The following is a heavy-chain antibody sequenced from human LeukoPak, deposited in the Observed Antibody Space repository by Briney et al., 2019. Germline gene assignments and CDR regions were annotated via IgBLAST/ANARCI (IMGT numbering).Heavy chain of an antibody. V-gene: IGHV3-48*03. CDR2: ISGSGPGI. J-gene: IGHJ5*02. CDR3: AREVKTASGSWWFDA. Sequence: PGGSLRLSCAASGFTFSSHEMNWVRQAPGKGLEWVAYISGSGPGIYYADSVKGRFTISRDNAKDSLYLQLNNVRAEDTAVYYCAREVKTASGSWWFDAWGQGTLVTVSS. CDR1: GFTFSSHE. D-gene: IGHD6-13*01.